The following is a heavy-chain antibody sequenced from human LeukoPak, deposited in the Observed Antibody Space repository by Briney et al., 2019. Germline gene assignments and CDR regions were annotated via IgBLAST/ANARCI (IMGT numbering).Heavy chain of an antibody. Sequence: SETLSLTCTVSGGSISNYYWSWIRQPPGKGLEWIGYIYKSGNTNYNPSLKSRVTTSVDTSKNQFSLNLSSATAADTAAYYRARGSRNSVDYWGQGTLVTVSS. J-gene: IGHJ4*02. CDR2: IYKSGNT. CDR3: ARGSRNSVDY. D-gene: IGHD4-23*01. V-gene: IGHV4-59*01. CDR1: GGSISNYY.